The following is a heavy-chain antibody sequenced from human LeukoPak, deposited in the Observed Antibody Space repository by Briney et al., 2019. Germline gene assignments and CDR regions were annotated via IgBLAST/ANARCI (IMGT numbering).Heavy chain of an antibody. J-gene: IGHJ3*02. CDR1: GYTFTGYY. Sequence: ASVKVSCKASGYTFTGYYMHWVRQAPGQGLEWMGWMNPNSGNTGYAQKFQGRVTITRNTSISTAYMELSSLRSEDTAVYYCARARPKGSAFDIWGQGTMVTVSS. CDR2: MNPNSGNT. V-gene: IGHV1-8*03. CDR3: ARARPKGSAFDI.